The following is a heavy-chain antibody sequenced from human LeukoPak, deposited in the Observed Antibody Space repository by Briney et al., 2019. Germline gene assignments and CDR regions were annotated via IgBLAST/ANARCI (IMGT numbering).Heavy chain of an antibody. CDR3: ARDREWELDFDY. V-gene: IGHV3-20*04. D-gene: IGHD1-26*01. Sequence: GGSLRLSCAASGFTFDDHGMSWVRQAPGKGLAWVAGINWNGGSTGYADSVKGRFTISRDNAKNSLYLQMSSLRAEDTAVYYCARDREWELDFDYWGQGTLVTVSS. CDR2: INWNGGST. CDR1: GFTFDDHG. J-gene: IGHJ4*02.